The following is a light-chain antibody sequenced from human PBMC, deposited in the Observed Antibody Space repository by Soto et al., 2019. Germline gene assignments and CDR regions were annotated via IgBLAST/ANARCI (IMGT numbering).Light chain of an antibody. J-gene: IGLJ2*01. CDR1: SSNIGNNA. V-gene: IGLV1-36*01. CDR2: YDD. CDR3: AAWDDSLNGVA. Sequence: QSVLTQPPSVSEAPRQRVTISSSGSSSNIGNNAVNWYQQLPGKAPKLLIYYDDLLPSGVSDRFSGSKSGTSASLAISGLQCEDEADYYGAAWDDSLNGVAFGGGTKLT.